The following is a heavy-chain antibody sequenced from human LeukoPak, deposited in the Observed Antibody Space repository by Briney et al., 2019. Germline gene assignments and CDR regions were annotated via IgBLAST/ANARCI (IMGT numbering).Heavy chain of an antibody. V-gene: IGHV4-39*01. Sequence: SETLSLTCTVSGGSISSSSYYWGWIRQPPGKGLEWVGSIYYSGSTYYNPSLKSRVTISVDTSKNQFSLKLSSVTAADTAVYYCAISPYYYDSSGYSPMIPPTIWGQGTMVTVSS. CDR1: GGSISSSSYY. D-gene: IGHD3-22*01. CDR3: AISPYYYDSSGYSPMIPPTI. J-gene: IGHJ3*02. CDR2: IYYSGST.